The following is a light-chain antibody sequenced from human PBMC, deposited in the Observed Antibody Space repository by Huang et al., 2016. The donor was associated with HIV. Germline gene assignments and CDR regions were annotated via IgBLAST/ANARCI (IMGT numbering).Light chain of an antibody. CDR2: GAS. J-gene: IGKJ2*01. CDR3: QQYNNWPYT. Sequence: DTVMTQTPATLSVSPGARATLSCRASQSVGSKLAWFQQKPGQAPRLLIHGASTRATGIPARFSGSGSGTEFTLTISSLQSEDFVVYYCQQYNNWPYTFGQGTKLEIK. V-gene: IGKV3-15*01. CDR1: QSVGSK.